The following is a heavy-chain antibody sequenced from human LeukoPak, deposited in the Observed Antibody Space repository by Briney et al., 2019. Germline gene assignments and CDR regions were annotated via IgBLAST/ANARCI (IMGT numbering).Heavy chain of an antibody. V-gene: IGHV3-23*01. D-gene: IGHD6-19*01. CDR2: ISGSGGST. CDR1: GFTFSSYA. Sequence: GGSLRLSCAASGFTFSSYAMSWVRQAPGKGLEWVSAISGSGGSTYYADSVKGRFTISRDNSKNTLYLQMNSLRAEDTAVYYCAKLIPPKYSSGWYPPDYYYYGIDVWGQGTTVTVSS. CDR3: AKLIPPKYSSGWYPPDYYYYGIDV. J-gene: IGHJ6*02.